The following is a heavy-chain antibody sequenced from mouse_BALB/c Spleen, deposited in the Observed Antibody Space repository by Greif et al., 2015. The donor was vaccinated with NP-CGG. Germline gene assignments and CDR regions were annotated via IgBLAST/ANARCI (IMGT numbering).Heavy chain of an antibody. CDR3: ARGKYGNSFYYAMDY. D-gene: IGHD2-10*02. CDR1: GFSLTSYG. J-gene: IGHJ4*01. V-gene: IGHV2-9*02. Sequence: VKLVESGPGLVAPSQSLSITCTVSGFSLTSYGVHWVRQPPGKGLEWLGVIWAGGSTNYNSALMSRLSISKDNSKSQVFLKMNSLQTDDTAMYYCARGKYGNSFYYAMDYWGQGTSATVSS. CDR2: IWAGGST.